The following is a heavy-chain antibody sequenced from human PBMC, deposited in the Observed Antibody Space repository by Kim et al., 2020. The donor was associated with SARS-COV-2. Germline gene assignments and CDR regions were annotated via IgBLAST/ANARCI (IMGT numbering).Heavy chain of an antibody. J-gene: IGHJ5*02. CDR1: GGTFSSYA. CDR2: IIPIFGTA. D-gene: IGHD3-22*01. V-gene: IGHV1-69*13. Sequence: SVKVSCKASGGTFSSYAISWVRQAPGQGLEWMGGIIPIFGTANYAQKFQGRVTITADESTSTAYMELSSLRSEDTAVYYCARRVSLGGYYYGFDPWGQGTLVTVSS. CDR3: ARRVSLGGYYYGFDP.